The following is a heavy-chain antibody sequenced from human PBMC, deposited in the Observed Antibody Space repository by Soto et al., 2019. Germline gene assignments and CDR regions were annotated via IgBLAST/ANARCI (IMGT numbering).Heavy chain of an antibody. V-gene: IGHV1-69*01. CDR2: IIPIFGTA. Sequence: QVQLVQSGAEVKKPGSSVKVSCTASGGTFSSYAISWVRQAPGQGLEWMGGIIPIFGTANYAQKFQGRVTITADESTSTAYMELSSLRSEDTAVYYCSNFGRTGTTDYYYYGMDVWGQGTTVTVSS. CDR3: SNFGRTGTTDYYYYGMDV. CDR1: GGTFSSYA. D-gene: IGHD1-7*01. J-gene: IGHJ6*02.